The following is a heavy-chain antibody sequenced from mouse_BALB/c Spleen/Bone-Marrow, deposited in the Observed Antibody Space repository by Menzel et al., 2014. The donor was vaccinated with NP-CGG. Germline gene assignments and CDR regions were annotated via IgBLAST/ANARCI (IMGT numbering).Heavy chain of an antibody. J-gene: IGHJ2*01. Sequence: VQGVESGPGLVQPSQSLSITCTVSGFSLTSYGVHWVRQSPGKGLEWLGVIWSGGSTDYNAAFISRLSISKDNSKSQVFFKMNSLQANDTAIYYCATPGTYYFDYWGQGTTLTVSS. D-gene: IGHD3-3*01. CDR2: IWSGGST. V-gene: IGHV2-2*02. CDR3: ATPGTYYFDY. CDR1: GFSLTSYG.